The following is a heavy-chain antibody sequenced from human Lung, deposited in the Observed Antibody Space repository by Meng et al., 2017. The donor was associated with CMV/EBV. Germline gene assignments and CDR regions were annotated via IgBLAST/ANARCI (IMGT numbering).Heavy chain of an antibody. V-gene: IGHV4-39*06. CDR3: ARIFPSDYYKYDMDV. CDR1: GASISINTYF. Sequence: GSLRPSCTVSGASISINTYFWDWVRHPPGKGLEWIGSISYGGSTYYNSSLKSRVSISLDTSKSQLTLKLSSVTAADTAVYYCARIFPSDYYKYDMDVWGQGTTVTVSS. D-gene: IGHD3-3*01. CDR2: ISYGGST. J-gene: IGHJ6*02.